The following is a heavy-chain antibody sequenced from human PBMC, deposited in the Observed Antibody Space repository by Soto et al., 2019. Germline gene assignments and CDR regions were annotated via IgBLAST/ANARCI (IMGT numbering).Heavy chain of an antibody. V-gene: IGHV3-33*01. CDR3: ARADCGGQCPCDY. J-gene: IGHJ4*02. D-gene: IGHD2-21*01. Sequence: XGSLGLSCAASGFTFGTYGMHWVRQAPGKGLEWVAGIWYDGSVKTYADSVKGRFSISRDNSQNTVYLQMNTLRAEDTAVYYCARADCGGQCPCDYWGQGTMVTVSS. CDR1: GFTFGTYG. CDR2: IWYDGSVK.